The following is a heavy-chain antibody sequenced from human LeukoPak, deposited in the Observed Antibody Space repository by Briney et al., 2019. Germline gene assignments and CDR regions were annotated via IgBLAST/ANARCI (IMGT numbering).Heavy chain of an antibody. D-gene: IGHD4-17*01. Sequence: PGGSLRLSCAASGFTFSSYEMNWVRQAPGKGLEWVSYISSSGSTIYYADSVKGRFTISRDNAKYSLYLQMNSLRAEDTAVYYCARVGFTRNGYGDFFDYWGQGTLVTVSS. J-gene: IGHJ4*02. CDR3: ARVGFTRNGYGDFFDY. V-gene: IGHV3-48*03. CDR1: GFTFSSYE. CDR2: ISSSGSTI.